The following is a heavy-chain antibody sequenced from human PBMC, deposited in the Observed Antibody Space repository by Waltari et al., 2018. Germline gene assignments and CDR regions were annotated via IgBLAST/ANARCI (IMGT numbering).Heavy chain of an antibody. V-gene: IGHV4-38-2*01. J-gene: IGHJ3*02. CDR1: GYSISSGYY. Sequence: QVQLQESGPGLVKPSETLSLTCAVSGYSISSGYYWGWIRQPPGKGPEWIGSIYHSGSTYYNPSLKSRVTISVDTSKNQFSLKLSSVTAADTAVYYSARTQLGNDAFDIWGQGTMVIVSS. D-gene: IGHD7-27*01. CDR2: IYHSGST. CDR3: ARTQLGNDAFDI.